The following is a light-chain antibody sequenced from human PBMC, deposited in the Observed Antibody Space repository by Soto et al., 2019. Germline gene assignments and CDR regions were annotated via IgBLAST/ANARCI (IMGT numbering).Light chain of an antibody. J-gene: IGKJ5*01. V-gene: IGKV1-5*01. CDR3: QQYNSYSIT. CDR2: DAS. Sequence: DIQVTKSAFTLTASVGARVTITCRASQNISTWLAWFQQKPGKAPNLLIYDASSLQSGVPSRFSGSGSGTQFTLTISSLQPDDLATYFCQQYNSYSITFGQGTRLEIK. CDR1: QNISTW.